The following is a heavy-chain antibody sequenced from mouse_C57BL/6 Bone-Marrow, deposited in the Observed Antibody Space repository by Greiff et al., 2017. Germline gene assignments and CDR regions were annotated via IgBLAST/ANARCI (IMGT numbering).Heavy chain of an antibody. D-gene: IGHD1-1*01. J-gene: IGHJ3*01. V-gene: IGHV1-22*01. CDR1: GYTFTDSN. CDR3: ARGYYYGSSYWFAY. CDR2: INPNNGGT. Sequence: EVKLMESGPELVKPGASVKMSCKASGYTFTDSNMHWVKQSHGKSLEWIGYINPNNGGTSSNQKFKGKATLTVNKSSSTAYIELRSLTSEDSAVYYCARGYYYGSSYWFAYWGQGTLVTVSA.